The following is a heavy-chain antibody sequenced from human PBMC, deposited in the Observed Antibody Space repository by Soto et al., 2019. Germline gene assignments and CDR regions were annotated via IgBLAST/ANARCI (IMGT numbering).Heavy chain of an antibody. CDR2: ITAYNGNT. D-gene: IGHD3-3*02. CDR1: GYTFTNYG. CDR3: ARISNSGFDY. Sequence: QVQLVQSGAEVKKPGASLKVSCKASGYTFTNYGIIWVRQAPGQGLEWMGWITAYNGNTNFAQKLQGRVTMTTDTSTSTAYMQLRSLRSDDTAVDYCARISNSGFDYWGQGTLVTVSS. V-gene: IGHV1-18*01. J-gene: IGHJ4*02.